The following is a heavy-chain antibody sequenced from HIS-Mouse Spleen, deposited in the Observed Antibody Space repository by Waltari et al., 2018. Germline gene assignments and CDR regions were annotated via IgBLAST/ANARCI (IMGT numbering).Heavy chain of an antibody. J-gene: IGHJ3*02. D-gene: IGHD6-13*01. Sequence: QVQLQESGPGLVKPSETLSLTCTVSGGSISSYYWSWIRQPPGKGLEWIGYIYYRGSTNYNPSLKSRVTISVDTSKNQFSLKLSSVTAADTAVYYCAAPGYSSSWYAFDIWGQGTMVTVSS. V-gene: IGHV4-59*08. CDR2: IYYRGST. CDR1: GGSISSYY. CDR3: AAPGYSSSWYAFDI.